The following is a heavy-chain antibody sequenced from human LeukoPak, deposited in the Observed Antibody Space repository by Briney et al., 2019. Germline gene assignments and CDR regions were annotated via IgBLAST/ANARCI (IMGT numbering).Heavy chain of an antibody. Sequence: SETLSLTCTVSGGSISSSSYYWGWIRQPPGKGLEWIGSIYYSGSTYYNPSLKSRVTISVDTSKNQFSLKLSSVTAADAAVYYCARTEIAGAGIGFFDYWGQGTLVTVSS. CDR3: ARTEIAGAGIGFFDY. D-gene: IGHD6-13*01. J-gene: IGHJ4*02. CDR2: IYYSGST. V-gene: IGHV4-39*01. CDR1: GGSISSSSYY.